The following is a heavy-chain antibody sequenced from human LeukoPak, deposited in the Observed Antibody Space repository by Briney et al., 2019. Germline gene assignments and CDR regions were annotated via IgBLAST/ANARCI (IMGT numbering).Heavy chain of an antibody. Sequence: SETLSLTCAVYGVSFSDYYWSWIRQPPGKGLEWIGEINHSGSTIYNPSLRSRVTISVDTSKNQFSLKLSSVTAADTAVYYCAREFNGRYWFDPWGQGTLVTVSS. V-gene: IGHV4-34*01. CDR2: INHSGST. CDR3: AREFNGRYWFDP. J-gene: IGHJ5*02. CDR1: GVSFSDYY.